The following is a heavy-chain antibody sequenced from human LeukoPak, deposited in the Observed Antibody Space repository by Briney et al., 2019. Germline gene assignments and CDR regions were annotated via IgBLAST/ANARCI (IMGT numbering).Heavy chain of an antibody. D-gene: IGHD2-2*01. V-gene: IGHV3-53*05. CDR2: IYSGGST. Sequence: PGGSLRLSCAASGFTVSSNYMSWVRQAPGKGLEWVSVIYSGGSTYYADSVKGRFTISRDNSKNTLYLQMNSLRAEDTAVYYCAKPYQLQEYYFDYWGQGTLVTVSS. J-gene: IGHJ4*02. CDR3: AKPYQLQEYYFDY. CDR1: GFTVSSNY.